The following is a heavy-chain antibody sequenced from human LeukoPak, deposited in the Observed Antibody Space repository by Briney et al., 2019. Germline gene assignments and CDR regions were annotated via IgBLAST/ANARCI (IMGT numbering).Heavy chain of an antibody. J-gene: IGHJ4*02. D-gene: IGHD6-13*01. CDR2: ISYDGINK. CDR3: VKDTSRTAAGTTWGSLDY. CDR1: GLIFSDFG. Sequence: GRSLRLSCAASGLIFSDFGMHWVRQAPGKGLEWVAVISYDGINKYYADSVKGRFTISRDNSMNTLYLQMNSLGPEDTAIYYCVKDTSRTAAGTTWGSLDYWGQGTLVTVS. V-gene: IGHV3-30*18.